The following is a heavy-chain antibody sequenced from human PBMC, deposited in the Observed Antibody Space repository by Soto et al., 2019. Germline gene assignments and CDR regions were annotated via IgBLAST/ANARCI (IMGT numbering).Heavy chain of an antibody. CDR3: ARDFVYDTSGYQPAGGFDY. D-gene: IGHD3-22*01. V-gene: IGHV3-33*01. Sequence: GGSLRLSCAASGFTFSSYGMHWVRQAPGKGLEWVAVIWYDGSNKYYADSVKGRFTISRDNSKNTLYLQMNSLRAEDTAVYYCARDFVYDTSGYQPAGGFDYWGQGTLVTVSS. CDR1: GFTFSSYG. J-gene: IGHJ4*02. CDR2: IWYDGSNK.